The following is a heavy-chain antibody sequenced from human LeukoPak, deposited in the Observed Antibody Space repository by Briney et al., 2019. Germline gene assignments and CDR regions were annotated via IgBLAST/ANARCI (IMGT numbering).Heavy chain of an antibody. CDR1: GFTYSSFW. Sequence: PGGSLRLSCAASGFTYSSFWMTWVRQAPGKGLEWVANIKQDGSGKYYVDSVRGRFTISRDNATNSLYLQMNSLRAEDTAVYYCARDLNYFDYWGQGTLVTVSS. CDR3: ARDLNYFDY. J-gene: IGHJ4*02. CDR2: IKQDGSGK. V-gene: IGHV3-7*01.